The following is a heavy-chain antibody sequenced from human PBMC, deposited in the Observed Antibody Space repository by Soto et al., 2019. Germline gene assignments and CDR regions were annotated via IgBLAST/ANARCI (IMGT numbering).Heavy chain of an antibody. D-gene: IGHD4-17*01. V-gene: IGHV5-51*01. CDR3: ARPANTVADHFDL. Sequence: VESLKISCQVSGYTFTIYWICWGLEMPGKGLEWMGIIYPSDSDTRYSPSFQGQVTISADQSINTAYLQWDSLKASDTAIYYCARPANTVADHFDLWGQGTPVTVSS. J-gene: IGHJ4*02. CDR1: GYTFTIYW. CDR2: IYPSDSDT.